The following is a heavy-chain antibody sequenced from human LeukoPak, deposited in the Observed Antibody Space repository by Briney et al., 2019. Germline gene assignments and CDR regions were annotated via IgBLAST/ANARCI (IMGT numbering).Heavy chain of an antibody. CDR2: ISSSGSTI. J-gene: IGHJ4*02. D-gene: IGHD2-2*01. CDR3: ARGGAQYCSSTSCLDY. V-gene: IGHV3-11*01. CDR1: GFTVTGYS. Sequence: GGSLRLSCVVSGFTVTGYSMHWVRQAPGKGLEWVSYISSSGSTIYYADSVKGRFTISRDNAKNSLYLQMNSLRAEDTAVYYCARGGAQYCSSTSCLDYWGQGTLVTVSS.